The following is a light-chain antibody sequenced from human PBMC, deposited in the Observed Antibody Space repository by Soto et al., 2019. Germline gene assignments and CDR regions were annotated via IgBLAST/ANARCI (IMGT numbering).Light chain of an antibody. Sequence: EIEMTQSPATLSVSPGERATLSCRASQSVSSSLAWYQQKPGQAPRLLIYGTSTRDTGVPARFSGSGSGTESTLTLSSLRSEDFDVYYCQHYNNWPRTFGQGTKVEI. J-gene: IGKJ1*01. CDR1: QSVSSS. CDR2: GTS. CDR3: QHYNNWPRT. V-gene: IGKV3-15*01.